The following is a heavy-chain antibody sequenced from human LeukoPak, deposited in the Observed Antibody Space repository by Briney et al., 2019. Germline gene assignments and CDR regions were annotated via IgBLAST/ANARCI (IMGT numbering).Heavy chain of an antibody. J-gene: IGHJ6*02. Sequence: GGSLRLSCAASGFSFSDYSMSWIRQAPGKGLEWVSYISGSASDTDYVDSVKGRFVISRDNAKSSLYLQMNSLRAEDTAVYYCATNAGRIVWPYGRYGMDVWGQGTTVTVSS. CDR1: GFSFSDYS. D-gene: IGHD2-8*01. V-gene: IGHV3-11*01. CDR3: ATNAGRIVWPYGRYGMDV. CDR2: ISGSASDT.